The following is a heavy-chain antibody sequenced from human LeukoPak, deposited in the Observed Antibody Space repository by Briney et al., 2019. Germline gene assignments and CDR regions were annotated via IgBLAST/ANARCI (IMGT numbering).Heavy chain of an antibody. CDR2: INQDGSEK. D-gene: IGHD1-7*01. CDR1: DFTFTAYW. Sequence: GGSLRLSCAVSDFTFTAYWMSWVRQAPGKGLEWVANINQDGSEKYYVDSVKGRFTISRDNAKKSLFLQMNSLTAEDTAVYYCARARNCDSWGQGTLVTVSS. CDR3: ARARNCDS. J-gene: IGHJ5*01. V-gene: IGHV3-7*05.